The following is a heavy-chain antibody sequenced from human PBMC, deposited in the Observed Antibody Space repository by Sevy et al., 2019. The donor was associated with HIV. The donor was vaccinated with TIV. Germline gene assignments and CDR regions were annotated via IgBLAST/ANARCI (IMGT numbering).Heavy chain of an antibody. D-gene: IGHD6-19*01. CDR1: GYTFSSYG. Sequence: ASVKVSCKASGYTFSSYGITWVRQAPGQGLEWMGWISTYNGDTNYAQKLQGRVTMTTDTSPSTAYMDLRSLRFDDTAVYYCARLDLSGSGWYGNGMDVWGQGTTVTVSS. V-gene: IGHV1-18*01. J-gene: IGHJ6*02. CDR2: ISTYNGDT. CDR3: ARLDLSGSGWYGNGMDV.